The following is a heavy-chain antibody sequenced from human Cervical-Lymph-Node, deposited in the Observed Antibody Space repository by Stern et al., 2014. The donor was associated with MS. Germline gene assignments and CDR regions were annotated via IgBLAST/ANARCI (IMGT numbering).Heavy chain of an antibody. V-gene: IGHV3-7*01. CDR2: IKHDGSEE. J-gene: IGHJ2*01. D-gene: IGHD4-17*01. Sequence: VQLVESGGGLVQPGGSLRLSCAASGFTFTTYWMSWVRQAPGKGLECVANIKHDGSEEYYVDSVKGRFTISRDDAKTSLYLQMDSLRAEDTAVYYCARNAYGDLSYWYFDLWGRGTLVTVSS. CDR3: ARNAYGDLSYWYFDL. CDR1: GFTFTTYW.